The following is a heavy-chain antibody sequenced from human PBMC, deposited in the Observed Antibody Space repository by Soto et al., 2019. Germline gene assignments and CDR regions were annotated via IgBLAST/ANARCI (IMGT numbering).Heavy chain of an antibody. CDR2: IIPIFDSR. Sequence: QVQLVQSGAEVKKPGSSVKVSCKASRDTFNKYAFNWVRQAPGQGLEWMGWIIPIFDSRNYAEKFKGRVTITADESTSTAYMELRSLRFEDTAVYYCARGETYLGVWGQGTTVTVSS. CDR1: RDTFNKYA. D-gene: IGHD3-16*01. CDR3: ARGETYLGV. J-gene: IGHJ6*02. V-gene: IGHV1-69*01.